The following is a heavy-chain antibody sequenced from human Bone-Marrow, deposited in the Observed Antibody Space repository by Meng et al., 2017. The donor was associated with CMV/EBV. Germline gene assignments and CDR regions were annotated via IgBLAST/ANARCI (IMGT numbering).Heavy chain of an antibody. Sequence: SGGSISSSSYYWGWIRQPPGKGLEWIGSIYYSGSTYYNPSLKSRVTISVDTSKNQFSLKLSSVTAADTAVYYCARTLIAANDPVDYWGQGTLVTVSS. CDR2: IYYSGST. J-gene: IGHJ4*02. V-gene: IGHV4-39*07. CDR3: ARTLIAANDPVDY. CDR1: GGSISSSSYY. D-gene: IGHD6-6*01.